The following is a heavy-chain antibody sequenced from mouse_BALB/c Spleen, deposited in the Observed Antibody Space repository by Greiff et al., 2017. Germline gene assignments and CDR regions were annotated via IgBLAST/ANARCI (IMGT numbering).Heavy chain of an antibody. Sequence: QVHVKQSGAELVKPGASVKLSCKASGYTFTSYDINWVRQRPEQGLEWIGWIFPGDGSTNYNEKFKSKATLTVDKSSSTAYMQLSSLTSEDSAVYYCARVDTTVVARYWGQGTTLTVSS. D-gene: IGHD1-1*01. V-gene: IGHV1-85*01. CDR3: ARVDTTVVARY. J-gene: IGHJ2*01. CDR1: GYTFTSYD. CDR2: IFPGDGST.